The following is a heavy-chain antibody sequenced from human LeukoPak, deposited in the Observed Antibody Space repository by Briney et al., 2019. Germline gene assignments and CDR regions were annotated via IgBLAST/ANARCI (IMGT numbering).Heavy chain of an antibody. J-gene: IGHJ4*02. CDR2: IYHSGNT. V-gene: IGHV4-4*09. Sequence: SETLSLTCTVSGASMSSNYWSWLRQPPRKGLEWVGYIYHSGNTNYSPSLESRVTMSVDEYKNQFSFRVHFVSAADTAVYYCASTRRAAVAGRFDSWGQGTLVTVSS. CDR1: GASMSSNY. D-gene: IGHD6-19*01. CDR3: ASTRRAAVAGRFDS.